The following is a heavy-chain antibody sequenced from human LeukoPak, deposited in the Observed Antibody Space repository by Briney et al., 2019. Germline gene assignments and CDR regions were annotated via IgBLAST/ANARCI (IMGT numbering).Heavy chain of an antibody. CDR3: ARGSGSFSGGFDY. V-gene: IGHV3-33*01. J-gene: IGHJ4*02. CDR2: IWSDGTNK. D-gene: IGHD1-26*01. CDR1: GFTFSSYG. Sequence: GGSLRLSCAASGFTFSSYGMHWVRQTPGKGLEWVTIIWSDGTNKYYADSVKGRFTISRDNSKNTLYLQMNSLRAEDTAVYYCARGSGSFSGGFDYWGQGTLVTVSS.